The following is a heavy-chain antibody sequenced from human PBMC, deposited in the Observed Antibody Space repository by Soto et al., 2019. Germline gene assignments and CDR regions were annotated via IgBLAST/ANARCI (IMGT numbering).Heavy chain of an antibody. Sequence: ASVKVSCKASGYTFTGYYMHWVRQAPGQGLEWMGWINPNSGGTNYAQKFQGRVTMARDTSISTAYMELSRLRSDDTAVYYCARPNYYDSSGYYPALGYWGQGTLVTVSS. J-gene: IGHJ4*02. D-gene: IGHD3-22*01. CDR3: ARPNYYDSSGYYPALGY. CDR2: INPNSGGT. V-gene: IGHV1-2*02. CDR1: GYTFTGYY.